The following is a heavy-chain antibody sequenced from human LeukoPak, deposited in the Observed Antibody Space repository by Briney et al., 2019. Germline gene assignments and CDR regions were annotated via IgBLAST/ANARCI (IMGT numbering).Heavy chain of an antibody. Sequence: SETLSLTCTVSGGSISSYYWSWIRQPPGKGLEWIGYIYYSGSTNCNPSLKSRVTISVDTSKNQFSLRLSSVTAADTAVYYCARDRTGNNWFDPWGQGTLVTVSS. V-gene: IGHV4-59*01. D-gene: IGHD1-1*01. CDR2: IYYSGST. J-gene: IGHJ5*01. CDR1: GGSISSYY. CDR3: ARDRTGNNWFDP.